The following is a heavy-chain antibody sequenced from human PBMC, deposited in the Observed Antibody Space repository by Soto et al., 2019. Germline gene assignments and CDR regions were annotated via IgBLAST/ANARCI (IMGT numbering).Heavy chain of an antibody. D-gene: IGHD6-13*01. CDR1: GFTFSDHY. CDR3: ARDVAAADY. CDR2: IRNKDNNYAT. V-gene: IGHV3-72*01. Sequence: GGSLRLSCAASGFTFSDHYMDWVRHAPGRGLEWVGRIRNKDNNYATAYTASVKGRFTISRDDSKNTVYLQMNSLKIDDTAVYYCARDVAAADYWGQGTLVTVSS. J-gene: IGHJ4*02.